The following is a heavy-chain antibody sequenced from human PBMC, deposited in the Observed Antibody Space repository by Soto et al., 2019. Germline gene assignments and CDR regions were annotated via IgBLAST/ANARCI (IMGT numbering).Heavy chain of an antibody. CDR2: IIPILGIA. CDR1: GGTISSYA. D-gene: IGHD3-10*01. V-gene: IGHV1-69*04. Sequence: SVKVSCKASGGTISSYAISWVRQAPGQGLEWMGRIIPILGIANYAQKFQGRVTITADKSTSTAYMELSSLRSEDTAVYYCARDASMVLGVNKQAVDNFWFDPWGQGTLVIVSS. CDR3: ARDASMVLGVNKQAVDNFWFDP. J-gene: IGHJ5*02.